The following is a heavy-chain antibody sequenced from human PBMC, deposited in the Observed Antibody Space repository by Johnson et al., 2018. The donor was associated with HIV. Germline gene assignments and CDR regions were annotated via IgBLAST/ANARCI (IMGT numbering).Heavy chain of an antibody. CDR1: GFTFSSYG. CDR3: ARVPWSLDAFDI. CDR2: IYSGGST. Sequence: QMQLVESGGGVVQPGGSLRLSCAASGFTFSSYGMHWVRQATGKGLEWVSVIYSGGSTYYADSVKGRFTISRDNSKNTLYLQMNSLRAEDTAVYYCARVPWSLDAFDIWGQGTMVTVSS. V-gene: IGHV3-NL1*01. J-gene: IGHJ3*02. D-gene: IGHD2-15*01.